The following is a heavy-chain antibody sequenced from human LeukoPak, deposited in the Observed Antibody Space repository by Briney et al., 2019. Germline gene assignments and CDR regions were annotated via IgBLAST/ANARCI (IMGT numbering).Heavy chain of an antibody. CDR3: AKDLAGGNVPDS. CDR1: GFTFSSFG. CDR2: ISSTGGTA. Sequence: GGTLRLSCAASGFTFSSFGMSWVRQAPGKGLEWVSAISSTGGTAYYADSVKGRFTISRDNSKNTLYLHMSDLRAEDTALYCAKDLAGGNVPDSWGQGALVTVYS. V-gene: IGHV3-23*01. J-gene: IGHJ4*02. D-gene: IGHD2-8*02.